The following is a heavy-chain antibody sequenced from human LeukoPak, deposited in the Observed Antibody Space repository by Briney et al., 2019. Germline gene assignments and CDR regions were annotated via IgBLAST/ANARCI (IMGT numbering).Heavy chain of an antibody. V-gene: IGHV3-30*18. D-gene: IGHD3-10*01. J-gene: IGHJ4*02. Sequence: PGGSLRLSCAASGFTFSSYGMHWVRQAPGKGLEWVAVISYDGSNKYYADSVKGRFTISRDNSKNTLYLQMNSLRAEDTAVYYCAKDAVPFGESLFDYWGQGTLVTVSS. CDR2: ISYDGSNK. CDR3: AKDAVPFGESLFDY. CDR1: GFTFSSYG.